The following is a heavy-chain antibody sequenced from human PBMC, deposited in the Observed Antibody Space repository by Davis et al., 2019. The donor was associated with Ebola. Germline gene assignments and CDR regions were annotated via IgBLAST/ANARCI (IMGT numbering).Heavy chain of an antibody. CDR2: ISGSGGST. CDR3: AKYSYPMVRGVGNY. D-gene: IGHD3-10*01. J-gene: IGHJ6*02. Sequence: GESLKISCAASGFTFSSYAMSWVRQAPGKGLEWVSAISGSGGSTYYADSVKGRFTISRDNSKNTLYLQLNSLRAEDTAVYYCAKYSYPMVRGVGNYWGQGTTVTVSS. V-gene: IGHV3-23*01. CDR1: GFTFSSYA.